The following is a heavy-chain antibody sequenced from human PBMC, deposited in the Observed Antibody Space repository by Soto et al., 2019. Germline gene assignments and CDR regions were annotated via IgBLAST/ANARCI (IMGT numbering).Heavy chain of an antibody. Sequence: PGGSLRLSCAASGFTFSSYWMSWVRQAPGKGLEWVANIKQDGSEKYYVDSVKGRFTISRDNAKNSLYLQMNSLRAEDTAVYYCARDCISTSCYAHGDAFDIWGQGTMVTVSS. V-gene: IGHV3-7*01. CDR3: ARDCISTSCYAHGDAFDI. CDR1: GFTFSSYW. J-gene: IGHJ3*02. D-gene: IGHD2-2*01. CDR2: IKQDGSEK.